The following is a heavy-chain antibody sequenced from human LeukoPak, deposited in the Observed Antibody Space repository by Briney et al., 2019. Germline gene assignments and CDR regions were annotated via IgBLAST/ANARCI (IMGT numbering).Heavy chain of an antibody. D-gene: IGHD6-19*01. Sequence: GASVKVSCKASGYTFTGYYMHWVRQAPGQGLEWMGWINPNSGGTNYAQKFQGRVTITRDTSISTAYMELSRLRSDDTAVYYCASGIDAVAGIPSFDYWGQGTLVTVSS. CDR1: GYTFTGYY. CDR3: ASGIDAVAGIPSFDY. CDR2: INPNSGGT. J-gene: IGHJ4*02. V-gene: IGHV1-2*02.